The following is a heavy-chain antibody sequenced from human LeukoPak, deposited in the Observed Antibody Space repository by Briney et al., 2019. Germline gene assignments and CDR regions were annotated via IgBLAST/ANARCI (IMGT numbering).Heavy chain of an antibody. CDR2: ISSSSSYR. D-gene: IGHD5-24*01. J-gene: IGHJ4*02. CDR1: GFTLSSYS. Sequence: GGSLRLSCAAYGFTLSSYSMNWVRQAPGKGLEWVSSISSSSSYRYYAASVKGRFTISRDNAKNSLYLQMNSLRAEDTAVYYCAREGYSPRDGYNFNFDYWGQGTLVTVSS. V-gene: IGHV3-21*01. CDR3: AREGYSPRDGYNFNFDY.